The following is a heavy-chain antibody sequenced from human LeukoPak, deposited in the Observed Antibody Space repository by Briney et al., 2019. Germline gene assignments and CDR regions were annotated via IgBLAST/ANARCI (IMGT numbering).Heavy chain of an antibody. J-gene: IGHJ4*02. Sequence: GASVKVSCKASGYTLTSYAMHWVRQAPGQRLEWMGWINAGNGNTKYSQEFQGRVTITRDTSASTAYMELSSLRSEDMAVYYCARGRYYYDSSGRELDYWSQGTLVTVSS. D-gene: IGHD3-22*01. CDR3: ARGRYYYDSSGRELDY. CDR2: INAGNGNT. CDR1: GYTLTSYA. V-gene: IGHV1-3*03.